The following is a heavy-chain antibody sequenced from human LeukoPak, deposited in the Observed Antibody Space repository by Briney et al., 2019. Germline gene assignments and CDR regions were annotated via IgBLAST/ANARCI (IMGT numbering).Heavy chain of an antibody. CDR1: GYSFTNYW. CDR3: ATGLGGSYYGNFDY. Sequence: GESLKISCKGSGYSFTNYWIGWVRQMPEKGLEWMGIIYPGDSDTRYSPPFRGQVTILADKSISTAYLQWSSLKASDTAMYYCATGLGGSYYGNFDYWGQGTLVTVSS. V-gene: IGHV5-51*01. CDR2: IYPGDSDT. J-gene: IGHJ4*02. D-gene: IGHD1-26*01.